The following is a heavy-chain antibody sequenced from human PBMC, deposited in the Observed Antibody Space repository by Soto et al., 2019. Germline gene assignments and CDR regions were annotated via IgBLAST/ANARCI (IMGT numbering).Heavy chain of an antibody. CDR1: GFSLSARPVA. J-gene: IGHJ4*02. CDR3: VHRAGIDGNWNGGYFDY. V-gene: IGHV2-5*02. CDR2: IYWDDDK. D-gene: IGHD1-1*01. Sequence: QITLRESGPARVKPTQTLTLTCTFSGFSLSARPVAGGWIRQPPGKALERLALIYWDDDKRYSPSLMSRLTITKDTSKNQVVLTMTNMDPLDTAIYYCVHRAGIDGNWNGGYFDYWGQGALVTVSS.